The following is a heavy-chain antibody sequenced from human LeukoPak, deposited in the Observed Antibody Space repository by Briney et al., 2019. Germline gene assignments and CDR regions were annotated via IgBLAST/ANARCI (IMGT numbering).Heavy chain of an antibody. CDR2: INTDGSTT. CDR1: GFTFSSYW. J-gene: IGHJ4*02. V-gene: IGHV3-74*01. Sequence: GGSLRLSCAASGFTFSSYWMHWVRQAPGKGLVWVSRINTDGSTTSYADSVKGRFTISRDNAENTLYLQMNSLGAEDTAVYYCARASDSSGYYDYWGQGTLVTVSS. CDR3: ARASDSSGYYDY. D-gene: IGHD3-22*01.